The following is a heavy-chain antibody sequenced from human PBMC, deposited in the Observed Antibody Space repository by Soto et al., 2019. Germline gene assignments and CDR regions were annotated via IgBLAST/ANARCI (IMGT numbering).Heavy chain of an antibody. CDR3: ARLEHNFGPHDY. V-gene: IGHV1-18*01. CDR1: GYTFSTYG. CDR2: ISVHNGYT. J-gene: IGHJ4*02. D-gene: IGHD1-1*01. Sequence: QVQLAQSGAEVKKPGASVTVSCKASGYTFSTYGISWVRQAPGQGLEWVGWISVHNGYTKYATELQGRVTLTTDPSTRTAYMELRSLRSDASAVYYCARLEHNFGPHDYWGQGTLVTVTS.